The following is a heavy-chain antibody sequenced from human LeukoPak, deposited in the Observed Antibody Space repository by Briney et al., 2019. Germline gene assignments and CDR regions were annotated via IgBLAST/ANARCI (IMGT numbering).Heavy chain of an antibody. D-gene: IGHD3-16*01. V-gene: IGHV1-2*02. CDR1: GYTFTRYY. J-gene: IGHJ5*02. CDR3: ARDRVLAAWGLNWFDP. Sequence: ASVKVSFKASGYTFTRYYMHWVRQAPGQGLEWMGWINPNSGGTNYAQKFQGRVTMTRDTSISTAYMELSRLRSDDTAVYYCARDRVLAAWGLNWFDPWGQGTLVTVSS. CDR2: INPNSGGT.